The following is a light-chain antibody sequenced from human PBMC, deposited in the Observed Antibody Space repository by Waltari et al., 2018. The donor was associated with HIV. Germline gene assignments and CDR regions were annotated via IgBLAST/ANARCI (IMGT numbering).Light chain of an antibody. CDR1: QTSFDSFHNKTF. J-gene: IGKJ1*01. V-gene: IGKV4-1*01. CDR2: WAS. Sequence: IVLTQSPDSLSVSLCERATIHCHSSQTSFDSFHNKTFLDWYQQKAGQPPKLLIHWASTRKSGVPERFSGSGSEAVFSLTITSQQADDVAVDDCRQYDTVPWTFGQGTKVEVK. CDR3: RQYDTVPWT.